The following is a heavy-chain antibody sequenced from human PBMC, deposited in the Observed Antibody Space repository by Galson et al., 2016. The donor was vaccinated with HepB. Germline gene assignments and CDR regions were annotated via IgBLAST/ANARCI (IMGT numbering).Heavy chain of an antibody. CDR3: TRAYRGKAWRGNYCYFDL. CDR1: GFTFRSYA. J-gene: IGHJ2*01. CDR2: ITSSGNYI. V-gene: IGHV3-21*01. D-gene: IGHD4-23*01. Sequence: SLRLSCAASGFTFRSYAMSWVRQAPGKGLEWVSSITSSGNYIYYADSVRGRFTMSRDNAKNSLHLQMNSLRAEDTAVYYCTRAYRGKAWRGNYCYFDLWGRGTLVTVSS.